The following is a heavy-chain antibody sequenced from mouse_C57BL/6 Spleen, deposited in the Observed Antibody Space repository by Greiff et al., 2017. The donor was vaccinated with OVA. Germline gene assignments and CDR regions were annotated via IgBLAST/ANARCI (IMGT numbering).Heavy chain of an antibody. CDR1: GYTFTSYW. CDR3: ARVDSSGRFAY. D-gene: IGHD3-2*02. V-gene: IGHV1-72*01. J-gene: IGHJ3*01. CDR2: IDPNSGGT. Sequence: QVQLQQPGAELVKPGASVKLSCKASGYTFTSYWMHWVKQRPGRGLEWIGRIDPNSGGTKYNEKFKSKATLTVDKPSSTAYMQLSSLASEDSAVYYCARVDSSGRFAYWGQGTLVTVSA.